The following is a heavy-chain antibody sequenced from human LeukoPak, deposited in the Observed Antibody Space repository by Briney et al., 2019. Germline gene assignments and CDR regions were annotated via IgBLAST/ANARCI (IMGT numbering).Heavy chain of an antibody. CDR3: AKDLRGSGRPQGFDY. Sequence: PGRSLRLSCAASGFTFSSYGMHWVRQAPGKGLEWVAVISYDGSNKYYADSVKRRFTISRDNSKNTLYLQMDSLRAEDTAIYYCAKDLRGSGRPQGFDYWGQGTLVTVSS. V-gene: IGHV3-30*18. D-gene: IGHD3-10*01. J-gene: IGHJ4*02. CDR2: ISYDGSNK. CDR1: GFTFSSYG.